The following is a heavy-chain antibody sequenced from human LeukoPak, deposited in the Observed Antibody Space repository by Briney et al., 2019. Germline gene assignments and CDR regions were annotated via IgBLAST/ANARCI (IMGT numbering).Heavy chain of an antibody. CDR3: ARSAGTETTGFDY. CDR2: ISSSGSTI. CDR1: GFTFSSYE. Sequence: GGSLRLSCAASGFTFSSYEMNWVRQAPGKGLEWVSYISSSGSTIYYADSVKGRFTISRDNAKNSLYLQMNSLRAEDTAVYYCARSAGTETTGFDYWGQGTLVTVSS. V-gene: IGHV3-48*03. D-gene: IGHD4-17*01. J-gene: IGHJ4*02.